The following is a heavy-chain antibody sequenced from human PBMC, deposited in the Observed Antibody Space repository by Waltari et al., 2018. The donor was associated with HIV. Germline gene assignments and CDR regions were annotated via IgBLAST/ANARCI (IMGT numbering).Heavy chain of an antibody. CDR1: GFTFTSYY. CDR2: INQDGTKK. D-gene: IGHD2-21*01. CDR3: ARDLWPEDF. Sequence: EVQLVESGGGLVQPGGSLRLSCVASGFTFTSYYMCWVRQAPGEGLEWVANINQDGTKKFYVDSVKGRFTISRDNAKNSVYLQINSLRAEDSAIYYCARDLWPEDFWGQGTLVTVSS. V-gene: IGHV3-7*01. J-gene: IGHJ4*02.